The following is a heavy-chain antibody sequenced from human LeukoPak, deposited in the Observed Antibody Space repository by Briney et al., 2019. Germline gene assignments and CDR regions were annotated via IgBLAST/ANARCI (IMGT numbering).Heavy chain of an antibody. Sequence: PGGSLRLSCAASGFTFSSYSMNWVRQAPGKGLEWVANIKQDGSETYYGDSVKGRFTIARDNAKNSLYLQMNRLRAEDTAVYYCARVVYKWSNYFDYWGQGTLVTVSS. CDR1: GFTFSSYS. CDR3: ARVVYKWSNYFDY. D-gene: IGHD1-20*01. V-gene: IGHV3-7*01. CDR2: IKQDGSET. J-gene: IGHJ4*02.